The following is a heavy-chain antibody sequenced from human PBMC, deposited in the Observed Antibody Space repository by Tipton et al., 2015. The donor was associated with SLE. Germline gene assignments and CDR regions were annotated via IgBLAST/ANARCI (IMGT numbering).Heavy chain of an antibody. Sequence: QSGAEVKKPGASVRVSCEASGYTFVNYDINWVRQATGQGLEWMGWMNPNSGNTGYAQKLQGRVTITTNTSISTSYMELTSLTSGDAAVYYGARGRIGTLTDAFDIWGQGTMVTVSS. CDR1: GYTFVNYD. CDR2: MNPNSGNT. D-gene: IGHD1-1*01. V-gene: IGHV1-8*01. CDR3: ARGRIGTLTDAFDI. J-gene: IGHJ3*02.